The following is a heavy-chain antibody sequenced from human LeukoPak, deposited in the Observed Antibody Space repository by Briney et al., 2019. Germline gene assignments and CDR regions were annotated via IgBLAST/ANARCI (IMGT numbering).Heavy chain of an antibody. D-gene: IGHD6-6*01. V-gene: IGHV3-23*01. CDR2: ISGSTTIT. CDR3: AKDGVAGRRGMDV. Sequence: GGSLRLSCAASGFTFSNYAISWVRQTPGKGHEWVSAISGSTTITWYADSVRGRFTISRDNSKNTVYLYMNSLRAEDAAVYYCAKDGVAGRRGMDVWGQGTTVAVS. CDR1: GFTFSNYA. J-gene: IGHJ6*02.